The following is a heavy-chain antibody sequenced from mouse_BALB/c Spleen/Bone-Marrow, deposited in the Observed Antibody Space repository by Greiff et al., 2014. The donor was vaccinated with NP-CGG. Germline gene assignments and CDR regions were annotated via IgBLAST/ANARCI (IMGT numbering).Heavy chain of an antibody. V-gene: IGHV1-22*01. CDR3: ARRIPYGYAMDY. CDR1: GYTFTEYT. J-gene: IGHJ4*01. CDR2: INPNNGGT. Sequence: EVQLQQSGPELVKPGASVKISCKTSGYTFTEYTMHWVKQSHGKSLEWIGTINPNNGGTSYNQKFKGKATLTVDKSSSTAYMELRSLTSEGSAVYYCARRIPYGYAMDYWGQGTSVIVSS. D-gene: IGHD2-2*01.